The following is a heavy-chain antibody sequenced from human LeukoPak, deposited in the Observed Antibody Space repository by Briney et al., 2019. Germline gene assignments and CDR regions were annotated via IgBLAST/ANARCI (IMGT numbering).Heavy chain of an antibody. D-gene: IGHD6-13*01. V-gene: IGHV3-15*01. J-gene: IGHJ4*02. CDR3: ARKDLVSRSSSLAY. Sequence: GGSLRLSCAASVFTLSNAWVTWVRQVPGKGLEWVGRIKSNTDGGTTDYADSVKGRFTISRDNSKNTLYLQMNSLRAEDTAVYYCARKDLVSRSSSLAYWGQGTLVTVSS. CDR1: VFTLSNAW. CDR2: IKSNTDGGTT.